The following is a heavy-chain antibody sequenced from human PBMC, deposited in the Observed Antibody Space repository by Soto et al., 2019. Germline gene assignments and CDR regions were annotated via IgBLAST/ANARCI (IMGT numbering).Heavy chain of an antibody. V-gene: IGHV3-23*01. CDR2: ISGSGGST. CDR1: GFTFSSYA. D-gene: IGHD1-20*01. Sequence: EVQLLDSGGGLVQPGGSLRVSCAASGFTFSSYAMSWVRQAPGKGLEWVSGISGSGGSTHYADSVKGRFTISRDNSKNTLVLQMNSLRAEDTAVYYCVRYSRNDKNFDYWGQGTLVTVSS. CDR3: VRYSRNDKNFDY. J-gene: IGHJ4*02.